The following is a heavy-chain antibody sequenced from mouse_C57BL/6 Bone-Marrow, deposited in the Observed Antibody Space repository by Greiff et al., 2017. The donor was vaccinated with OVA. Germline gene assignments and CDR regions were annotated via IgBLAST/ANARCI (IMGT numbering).Heavy chain of an antibody. J-gene: IGHJ4*01. V-gene: IGHV1-82*01. CDR2: IYPGDGDT. D-gene: IGHD4-1*01. CDR1: GYAFSSSW. Sequence: VQLQQPGPELVKPGASVKLSCKASGYAFSSSWMNWVKQRPGQGLEWIGRIYPGDGDTNYNGKFKGKATLTADKSSSTAYMQLSSLTSEDSAVYFCARWEWGAKDYWGQGTSVTVSS. CDR3: ARWEWGAKDY.